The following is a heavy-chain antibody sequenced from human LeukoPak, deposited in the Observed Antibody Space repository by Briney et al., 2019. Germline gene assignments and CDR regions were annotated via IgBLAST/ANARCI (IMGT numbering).Heavy chain of an antibody. V-gene: IGHV4-39*01. J-gene: IGHJ4*02. CDR3: ARHPIQLWLFETTHFDY. CDR1: GGSISSSSYY. Sequence: PSEALSLTCTVSGGSISSSSYYWGWIRQPPGKGLEWIGSIYYSGSTYYNPSLKSRVTISVDTSKNQFSLKLSSVTAADTAVYYCARHPIQLWLFETTHFDYWGQGTLVTVSS. D-gene: IGHD5-18*01. CDR2: IYYSGST.